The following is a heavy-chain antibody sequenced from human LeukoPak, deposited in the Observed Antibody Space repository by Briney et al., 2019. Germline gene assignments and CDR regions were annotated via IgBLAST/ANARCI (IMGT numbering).Heavy chain of an antibody. CDR2: IYYSGST. J-gene: IGHJ3*02. V-gene: IGHV4-59*01. D-gene: IGHD3-3*01. CDR1: GGSISSYY. CDR3: ARAEWLLDAFGI. Sequence: SETLSLTCTVSGGSISSYYWSWIRQPPGKGLGWIGYIYYSGSTNYNPSLKSRVTISVDTSKNQFSLKLSSVTAADTAVYYCARAEWLLDAFGIWGQGTMVTVSS.